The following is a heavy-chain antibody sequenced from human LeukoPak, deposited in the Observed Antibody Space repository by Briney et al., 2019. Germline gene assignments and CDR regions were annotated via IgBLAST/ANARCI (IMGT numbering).Heavy chain of an antibody. CDR2: IYYSGST. V-gene: IGHV4-59*01. J-gene: IGHJ4*02. D-gene: IGHD2-8*01. Sequence: PSETLSLTCTVSGGSISSYCWSWIRQPPGKGLEWIGYIYYSGSTNYNPSLKSRVTISVDTSKNQFSLKLSSVIAADTAVYYCARDLYYFIYWGQGTLVTVSS. CDR3: ARDLYYFIY. CDR1: GGSISSYC.